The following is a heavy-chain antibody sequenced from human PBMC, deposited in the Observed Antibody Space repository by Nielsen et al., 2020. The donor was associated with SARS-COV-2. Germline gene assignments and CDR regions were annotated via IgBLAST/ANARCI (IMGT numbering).Heavy chain of an antibody. J-gene: IGHJ3*02. Sequence: SATLSLTCTVSGDSISSGGYYWSWLRQHPGKGLEWIGYIYYSGSTYYNPSLKSRVTISVDTSKNQFSLKLSAVTAADTAVYYCARGTMIVVVIGAFDIWGQGTMVTVSS. V-gene: IGHV4-31*03. CDR1: GDSISSGGYY. CDR3: ARGTMIVVVIGAFDI. CDR2: IYYSGST. D-gene: IGHD3-22*01.